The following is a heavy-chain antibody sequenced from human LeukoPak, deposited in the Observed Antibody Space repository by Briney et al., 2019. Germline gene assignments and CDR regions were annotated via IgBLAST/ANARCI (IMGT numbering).Heavy chain of an antibody. CDR3: ARGRGYSSV. J-gene: IGHJ4*02. CDR1: GGSISSGGYS. Sequence: SETLSLTCAVSGGSISSGGYSWSWIRQPPGKGLEWIGYIYHSGSTYYNPSLKSRVTISVDRSKNQFSLKLSSVTAADTAVYYCARGRGYSSVWGQGTLVTVSS. V-gene: IGHV4-30-2*01. CDR2: IYHSGST. D-gene: IGHD6-25*01.